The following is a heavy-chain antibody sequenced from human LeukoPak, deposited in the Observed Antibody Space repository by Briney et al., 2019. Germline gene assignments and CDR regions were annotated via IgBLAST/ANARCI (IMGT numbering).Heavy chain of an antibody. CDR2: FDPEDGET. V-gene: IGHV1-24*01. Sequence: ASVKVSCKVSGYTLTELSMHWVRQAPGKGLEWMGGFDPEDGETIYAQKFQGRVTMTEDTSTDTAYMELSSLRSEDTAVYYCASRSCGGVCQQNDYYYFGMDVWGQGTTVTVSS. J-gene: IGHJ6*02. CDR3: ASRSCGGVCQQNDYYYFGMDV. D-gene: IGHD2-21*02. CDR1: GYTLTELS.